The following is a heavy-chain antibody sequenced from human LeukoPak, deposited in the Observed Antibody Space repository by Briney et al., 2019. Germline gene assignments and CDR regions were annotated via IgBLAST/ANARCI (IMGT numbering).Heavy chain of an antibody. CDR1: GYSFTSYW. V-gene: IGHV5-51*06. J-gene: IGHJ4*02. CDR3: ASLGGWGITMID. Sequence: GESLKISCKGSGYSFTSYWIGWVRQVPGKGLEWMGILYSGDSDTRFSTSFQGPVTLLDDQSISTAYLQWSSLKASDAAMYYCASLGGWGITMIDWGQGTLVTVSS. CDR2: LYSGDSDT. D-gene: IGHD3-22*01.